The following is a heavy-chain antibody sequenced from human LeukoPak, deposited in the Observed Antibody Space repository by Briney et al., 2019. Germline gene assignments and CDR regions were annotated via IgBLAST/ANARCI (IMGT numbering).Heavy chain of an antibody. CDR2: INHSGST. Sequence: SETLSLTCAVYGVSFSGYYWSWIRQPPGKGLEWIGEINHSGSTNYNPSLKSRVTISVDTSKNQFSLKLSSVTAADTAVYYCARGNDYYDSSGYYYGDFDYWGQGTLVTVSS. CDR3: ARGNDYYDSSGYYYGDFDY. CDR1: GVSFSGYY. D-gene: IGHD3-22*01. J-gene: IGHJ4*02. V-gene: IGHV4-34*01.